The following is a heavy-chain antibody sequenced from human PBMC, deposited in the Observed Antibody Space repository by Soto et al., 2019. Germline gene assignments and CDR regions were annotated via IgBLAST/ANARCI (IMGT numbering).Heavy chain of an antibody. Sequence: SETLSLTCTVSGASISSYYWSWIRQSPEKGLEYIGYISYSGSTNYNPSLKSRVTTSLDTSKNQFSLKLSSVTAADTAIYYCASLNFDILTGYYAFDLWGQRTMVTVSS. J-gene: IGHJ3*01. V-gene: IGHV4-59*08. CDR1: GASISSYY. CDR2: ISYSGST. CDR3: ASLNFDILTGYYAFDL. D-gene: IGHD3-9*01.